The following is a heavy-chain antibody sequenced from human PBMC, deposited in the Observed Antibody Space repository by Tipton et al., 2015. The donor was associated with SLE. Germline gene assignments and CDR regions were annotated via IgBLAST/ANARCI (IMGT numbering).Heavy chain of an antibody. CDR1: GGSISRHY. J-gene: IGHJ4*02. CDR3: ARGGAFDY. CDR2: IHHSGST. Sequence: TLSLTCTVSGGSISRHYWSWIRQPPGKGLESIGYIHHSGSTHYNPSLKSRVTISRDTSKNQFSLKLTSVTAADTAVYYCARGGAFDYWGQGTLVTVSS. D-gene: IGHD1-26*01. V-gene: IGHV4-59*04.